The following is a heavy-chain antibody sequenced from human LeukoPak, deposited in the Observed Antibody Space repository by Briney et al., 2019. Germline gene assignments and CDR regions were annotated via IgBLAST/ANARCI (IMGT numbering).Heavy chain of an antibody. V-gene: IGHV3-23*01. J-gene: IGHJ4*02. CDR2: ISGSGYST. D-gene: IGHD7-27*01. CDR3: AKVTGEPPPGSPFDY. CDR1: GFTFTNYA. Sequence: GGSLRLSCEASGFTFTNYAMSWVRQAPGKGLEWVSGISGSGYSTYYADSVKGRFTISRDNSKNTLYLQMTTLRAEDTAVYYCAKVTGEPPPGSPFDYWGQGTLVTVSS.